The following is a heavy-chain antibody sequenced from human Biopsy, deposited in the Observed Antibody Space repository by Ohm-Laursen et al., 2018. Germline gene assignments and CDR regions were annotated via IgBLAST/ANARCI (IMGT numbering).Heavy chain of an antibody. CDR3: AIDGNDFLTDYLKIDQ. V-gene: IGHV1-69*06. Sequence: ASVKVSCKVPEGTFSNYGVNWVRQAPGQGLEWLGGNIPILGTGNYAQKFQDRVTVAADTSTSTATMGLRSLRSDDTAVYYCAIDGNDFLTDYLKIDQWGQGTLVTVSS. D-gene: IGHD3-9*01. CDR2: NIPILGTG. CDR1: EGTFSNYG. J-gene: IGHJ4*02.